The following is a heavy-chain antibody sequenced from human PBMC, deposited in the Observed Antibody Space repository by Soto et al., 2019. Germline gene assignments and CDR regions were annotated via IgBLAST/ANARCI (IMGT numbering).Heavy chain of an antibody. V-gene: IGHV3-7*01. D-gene: IGHD3-10*01. CDR3: ARETSAAWPYYLDY. Sequence: EVQLVESGGGLVQPGGSLRLSCAASGFTFSTYWMSWVRQAPGKGLEWVANIKQAGGEKYYLDSVKGRFTISRDNAKNSLYLQMNSLRAEDTAVYYCARETSAAWPYYLDYWGQGTLVTVSS. CDR1: GFTFSTYW. J-gene: IGHJ4*02. CDR2: IKQAGGEK.